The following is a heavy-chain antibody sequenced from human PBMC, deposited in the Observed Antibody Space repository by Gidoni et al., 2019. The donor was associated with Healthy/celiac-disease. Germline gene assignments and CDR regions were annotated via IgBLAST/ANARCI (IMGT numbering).Heavy chain of an antibody. V-gene: IGHV4-34*01. CDR2: INHSGST. CDR1: GGSFSGYY. CDR3: ARQPRGYSSSWRPGAFDI. J-gene: IGHJ3*02. Sequence: QVQLQQWGAGLLKPSETLSLTCAVYGGSFSGYYWSWIRQPPGQGLEWIGEINHSGSTNYNPTLKSRVTISVDTSKNQFSLKLSSVTAADTAVYYCARQPRGYSSSWRPGAFDIWGQGTMVTVSS. D-gene: IGHD6-13*01.